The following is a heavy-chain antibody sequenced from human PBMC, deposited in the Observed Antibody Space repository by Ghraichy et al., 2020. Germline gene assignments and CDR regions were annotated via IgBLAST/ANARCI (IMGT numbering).Heavy chain of an antibody. CDR3: ASETEPQSSSWYIFMGY. CDR1: GFTFSSYA. Sequence: GGSLRLSCAASGFTFSSYAMHWVRQAPGKGLEWVAVISYDGSNKYYADSVKGRFTISRDNSKNTLYLQMNSLRAEDTAVYYCASETEPQSSSWYIFMGYWGQGTLVTVYS. V-gene: IGHV3-30*04. D-gene: IGHD6-13*01. CDR2: ISYDGSNK. J-gene: IGHJ4*02.